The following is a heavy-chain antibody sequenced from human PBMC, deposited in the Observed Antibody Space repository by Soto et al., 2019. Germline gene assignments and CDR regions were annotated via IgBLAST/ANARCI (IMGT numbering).Heavy chain of an antibody. CDR1: GFTFSNFA. CDR2: ISGTGGST. D-gene: IGHD1-20*01. J-gene: IGHJ4*02. V-gene: IGHV3-23*01. CDR3: AKELYIWNPTGPDY. Sequence: PGGSLRLSCAASGFTFSNFAMSWVRQAPGKGLEWVSTISGTGGSTYYADSVKGRFTVSRDNAKNTLSLQVTSLRAEDTAVYYCAKELYIWNPTGPDYSGPGALVTVSS.